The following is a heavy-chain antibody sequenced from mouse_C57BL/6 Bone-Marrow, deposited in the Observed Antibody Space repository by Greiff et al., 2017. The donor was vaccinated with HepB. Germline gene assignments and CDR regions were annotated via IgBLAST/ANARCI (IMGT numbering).Heavy chain of an antibody. CDR2: IYPRSGNT. Sequence: VKLQESGAELARPGASVKLSCKASGYTFTSYGISWVKQRTGQGLEWIGEIYPRSGNTYYNEKFKGKATLTADKSSSTAYMELRSLTSEDSAVYFCAREDYGNYAAYWGQGTLVTVSA. V-gene: IGHV1-81*01. CDR1: GYTFTSYG. D-gene: IGHD2-1*01. CDR3: AREDYGNYAAY. J-gene: IGHJ3*01.